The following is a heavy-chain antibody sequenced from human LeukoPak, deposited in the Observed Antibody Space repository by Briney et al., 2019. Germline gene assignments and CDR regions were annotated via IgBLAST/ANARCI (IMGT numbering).Heavy chain of an antibody. V-gene: IGHV4-39*01. CDR3: ALVPAASENWFDP. Sequence: SETLSLTCTVSGGSISSSSYYWGWIRQPPGKGLEWIGSIYYSGSTYYNPSLKSRVTISVDTSKNQFSLKLSSVTAADTDVYYCALVPAASENWFDPWGQGTLVTVSS. J-gene: IGHJ5*02. CDR1: GGSISSSSYY. CDR2: IYYSGST. D-gene: IGHD2-2*01.